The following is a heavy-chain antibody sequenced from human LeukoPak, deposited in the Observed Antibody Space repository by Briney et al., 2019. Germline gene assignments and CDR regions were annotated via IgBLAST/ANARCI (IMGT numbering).Heavy chain of an antibody. J-gene: IGHJ3*02. CDR2: IYYSGST. Sequence: GSLRLSCAASGFTFSNAWMSWVRQAPGKGLEWIGYIYYSGSTNYNPSLKSRVTMSVDASKNQFSLKLSSVTAADTAVYYCARADCSGGSCYAFDIWGQGTMVTVSS. D-gene: IGHD2-15*01. CDR1: GFTFSNAW. CDR3: ARADCSGGSCYAFDI. V-gene: IGHV4-59*01.